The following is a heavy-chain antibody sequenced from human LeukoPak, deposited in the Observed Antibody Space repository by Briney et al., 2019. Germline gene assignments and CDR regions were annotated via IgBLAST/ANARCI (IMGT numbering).Heavy chain of an antibody. J-gene: IGHJ4*02. V-gene: IGHV5-51*01. D-gene: IGHD6-13*01. CDR3: ARGRIAAAGALDY. CDR1: GSSFTSYW. Sequence: GESLQISCQGSGSSFTSYWIGWVRQLPGKGLEWMGIIYPGDSDTRYSPSFQGQVTISADKSISTAYLQWSSLKASDTAMYYCARGRIAAAGALDYWGQGTLVTVSS. CDR2: IYPGDSDT.